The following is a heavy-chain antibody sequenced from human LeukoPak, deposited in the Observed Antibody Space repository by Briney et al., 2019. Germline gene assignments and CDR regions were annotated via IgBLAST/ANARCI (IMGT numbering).Heavy chain of an antibody. D-gene: IGHD6-6*01. CDR1: GFTLSGFW. CDR2: INSDGSEG. CDR3: ARSSYSSSSSV. Sequence: GGCLSLSCGVSGFTLSGFWMWWARQAPGKGLEWVAWINSDGSEGYYADVVKGRFTISRDNAKNSLYLQINSLRAVDTAVYHCARSSYSSSSSVWGKGTMVTVSS. V-gene: IGHV3-7*03. J-gene: IGHJ3*01.